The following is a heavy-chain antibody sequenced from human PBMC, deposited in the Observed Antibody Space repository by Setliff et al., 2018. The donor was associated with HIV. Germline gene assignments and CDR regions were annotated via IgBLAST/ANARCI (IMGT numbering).Heavy chain of an antibody. V-gene: IGHV1-8*01. CDR2: MNPNTGVS. J-gene: IGHJ4*02. D-gene: IGHD6-19*01. CDR3: ARDPRYSSVWFRNGGVDY. Sequence: ASVKVSCKASGHTFTNVDIHWLRRATGQGLEWMGWMNPNTGVSGYALKFQARVTMTRDTSISTAYMELSSLTSEDTAVYYCARDPRYSSVWFRNGGVDYWGQGTLVTVSS. CDR1: GHTFTNVD.